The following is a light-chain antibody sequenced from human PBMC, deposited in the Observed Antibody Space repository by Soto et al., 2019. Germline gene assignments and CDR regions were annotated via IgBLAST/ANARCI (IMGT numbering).Light chain of an antibody. CDR3: ETWDSNTRV. CDR2: LEGSGSY. V-gene: IGLV4-60*03. J-gene: IGLJ3*02. CDR1: SGHSSYI. Sequence: QPVLTQSSSASASLGSSVKLTCTLSSGHSSYIIAWHQQQPGKAPRYLMKLEGSGSYNKGSGVPDRFSGSSSGAGRYLTISNLHSEDEADYYCETWDSNTRVFGGGTKLTVL.